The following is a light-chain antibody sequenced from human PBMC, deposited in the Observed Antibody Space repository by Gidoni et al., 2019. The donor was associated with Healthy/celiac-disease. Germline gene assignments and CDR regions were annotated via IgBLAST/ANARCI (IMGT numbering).Light chain of an antibody. J-gene: IGLJ2*01. CDR3: SSYTSSSTLNMV. CDR2: EVS. CDR1: SSDVGGYNY. Sequence: QSALTQPASVSGSPGQSITISCTGTSSDVGGYNYVSWYQQHPGKAPKLMIYEVSNRPSGVSTRFSGSKSGNTASLTISGLQAEDEADYYCSSYTSSSTLNMVFGGGTKLTVL. V-gene: IGLV2-14*01.